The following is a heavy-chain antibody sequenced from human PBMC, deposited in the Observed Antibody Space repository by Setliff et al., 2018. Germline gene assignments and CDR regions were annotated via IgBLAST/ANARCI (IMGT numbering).Heavy chain of an antibody. V-gene: IGHV1-46*01. CDR1: GYTVTSYY. J-gene: IGHJ4*02. D-gene: IGHD5-12*01. Sequence: ASVKVSCKASGYTVTSYYMHWVRQAPGQGLEWMGIINPSGGSTSYAQKFQGRVTMTRDTSTSTVYMELSRLRSEDTAVYYCARYSGYEDVDYWGQGTLVTVSS. CDR2: INPSGGST. CDR3: ARYSGYEDVDY.